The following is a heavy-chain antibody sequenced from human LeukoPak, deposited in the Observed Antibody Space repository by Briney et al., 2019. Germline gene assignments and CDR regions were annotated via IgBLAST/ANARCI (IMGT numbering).Heavy chain of an antibody. J-gene: IGHJ4*02. CDR3: VRGRNGFDY. CDR1: GFIFSDHY. D-gene: IGHD2-8*01. V-gene: IGHV3-72*01. CDR2: SRNKANSHTT. Sequence: GGSLLLSCAASGFIFSDHYMDWVRQAPGKGLEWVGRSRNKANSHTTEYAASVKGRFTVSRDNSKNSLYLQMNSLKTEDTAVYYCVRGRNGFDYWGPGTLVTVSS.